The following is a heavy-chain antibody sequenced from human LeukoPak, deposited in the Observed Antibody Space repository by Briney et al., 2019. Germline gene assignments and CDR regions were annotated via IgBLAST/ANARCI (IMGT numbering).Heavy chain of an antibody. CDR2: ISSSSSYI. Sequence: GGSLRLSCAASGFTFSSYSMNWVRQAPGKGLEWVSSISSSSSYIYYADSVKGRFTISRDNAKNPLDLQMNSLRAEDTAVYYCARLVGATGIVDYWGQGTLVTVSS. V-gene: IGHV3-21*01. CDR1: GFTFSSYS. J-gene: IGHJ4*02. D-gene: IGHD1-26*01. CDR3: ARLVGATGIVDY.